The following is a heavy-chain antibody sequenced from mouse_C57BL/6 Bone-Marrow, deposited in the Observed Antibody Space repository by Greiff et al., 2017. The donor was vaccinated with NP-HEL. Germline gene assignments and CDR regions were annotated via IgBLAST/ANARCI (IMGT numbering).Heavy chain of an antibody. CDR3: ARPDYSYYDYPYYAMDY. D-gene: IGHD2-4*01. CDR1: GYTFTSYW. Sequence: VQLQQPGAELVKPGASVKMSCKASGYTFTSYWMHWVKQRPGRGLEWIGRIDPNSGGTKYNEKFKSKATLTVDKPSSTAYMQLSSLTSEDSAVYYCARPDYSYYDYPYYAMDYWGQGTSVTVSS. V-gene: IGHV1-72*01. J-gene: IGHJ4*01. CDR2: IDPNSGGT.